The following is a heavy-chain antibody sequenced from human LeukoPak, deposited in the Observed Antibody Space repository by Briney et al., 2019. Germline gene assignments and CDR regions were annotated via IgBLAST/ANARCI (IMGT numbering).Heavy chain of an antibody. Sequence: SETLSLTCTVSGGSISSYYWSWIRQPPGKGLEWIGEINHSGSTNYNPSLKSRVTISVDTSKNQFSLKLSSVTAADTAVYYCARHVTDQLLRYFDYWGQGTLVTVSS. CDR3: ARHVTDQLLRYFDY. CDR1: GGSISSYY. V-gene: IGHV4-34*01. J-gene: IGHJ4*02. D-gene: IGHD2-2*01. CDR2: INHSGST.